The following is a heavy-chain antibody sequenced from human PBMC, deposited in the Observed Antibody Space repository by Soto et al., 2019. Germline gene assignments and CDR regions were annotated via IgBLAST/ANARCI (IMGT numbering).Heavy chain of an antibody. CDR3: EMIAEAGRHNDY. CDR2: ISAYNGNT. V-gene: IGHV1-18*01. CDR1: GYTFTSYG. J-gene: IGHJ4*02. D-gene: IGHD6-13*01. Sequence: ASVKVSCKASGYTFTSYGISWVRQAPGQGLEWMGWISAYNGNTNYAQKLQGRVTMTTDTSTSTAYMELRSLRYDDTAVYYWEMIAEAGRHNDYWGQGKLVNVS.